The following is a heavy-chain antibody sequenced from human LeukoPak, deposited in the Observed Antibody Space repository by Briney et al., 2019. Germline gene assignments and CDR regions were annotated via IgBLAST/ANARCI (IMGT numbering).Heavy chain of an antibody. CDR3: AKPRAMTTGVGRYFDL. D-gene: IGHD1-1*01. V-gene: IGHV3-23*01. CDR1: GFTFSSYA. J-gene: IGHJ2*01. Sequence: GGSLRLSCAASGFTFSSYAVSWVRQAPGKGLEWVSFISGSGDSTYYADSLRGRFTISRDNSKNTLYLQMNSLRAEDTATYYCAKPRAMTTGVGRYFDLWGRGTLVTVSS. CDR2: ISGSGDST.